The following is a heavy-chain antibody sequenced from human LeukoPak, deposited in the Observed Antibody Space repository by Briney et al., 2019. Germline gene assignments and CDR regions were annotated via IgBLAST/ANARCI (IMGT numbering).Heavy chain of an antibody. Sequence: SETLSLTCTVSGGSINTSNYYRGWIRQPPGKGLEWIGSIYYSGSTYYNPSLKSRVTISVDTSKNQFSLKLSSVTAADTAVYYCARSVEGYCSGGSCYSYSYYMDVWGKGTTVTVSS. J-gene: IGHJ6*03. CDR3: ARSVEGYCSGGSCYSYSYYMDV. CDR2: IYYSGST. V-gene: IGHV4-39*07. CDR1: GGSINTSNYY. D-gene: IGHD2-15*01.